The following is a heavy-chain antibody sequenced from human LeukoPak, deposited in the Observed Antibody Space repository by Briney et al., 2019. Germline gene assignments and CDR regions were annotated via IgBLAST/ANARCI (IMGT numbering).Heavy chain of an antibody. Sequence: ASVKVSCKASGYSFSIYGITWARQAPGQGLEYLGWISASDGTTNYAQKVQDRVTMTTDTSTSTAYLELRSLRSEDTAVYYCERCGAAVTTHFSHWGQGTLVTVSS. CDR2: ISASDGTT. V-gene: IGHV1-18*01. CDR1: GYSFSIYG. D-gene: IGHD4-17*01. J-gene: IGHJ4*02. CDR3: ERCGAAVTTHFSH.